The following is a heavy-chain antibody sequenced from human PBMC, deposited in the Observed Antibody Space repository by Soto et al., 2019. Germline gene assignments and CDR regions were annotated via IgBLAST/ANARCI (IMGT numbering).Heavy chain of an antibody. CDR3: ARGYYDFWSGYADYYGMDV. V-gene: IGHV4-31*03. CDR1: GGSISSGGYY. Sequence: SETLSLTCTVSGGSISSGGYYWSWIRQHPGKGLEWIGYIYYSGSTYYNPSLKSRVTISVDTSKNQFSLKLSSVTAADTAVYYCARGYYDFWSGYADYYGMDVWGQGTTVTVSS. CDR2: IYYSGST. D-gene: IGHD3-3*01. J-gene: IGHJ6*02.